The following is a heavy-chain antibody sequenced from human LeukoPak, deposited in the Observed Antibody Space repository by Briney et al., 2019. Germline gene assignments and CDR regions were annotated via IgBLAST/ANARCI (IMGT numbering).Heavy chain of an antibody. J-gene: IGHJ6*02. CDR2: INPSGGST. Sequence: EASVKVSCKASGYTFTSYYMNWVRQAPGQGLEWMGIINPSGGSTSYAQKFQGRVTMTRDTSTSTVYMELSSLRSEDTAVYYCARNTLTAMNYYYYGMDVWGQGTTVTVSS. V-gene: IGHV1-46*01. D-gene: IGHD5-18*01. CDR1: GYTFTSYY. CDR3: ARNTLTAMNYYYYGMDV.